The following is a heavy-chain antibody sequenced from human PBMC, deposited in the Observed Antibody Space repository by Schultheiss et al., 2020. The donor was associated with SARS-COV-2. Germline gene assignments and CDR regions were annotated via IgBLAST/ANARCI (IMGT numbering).Heavy chain of an antibody. CDR1: GFTFSSYA. Sequence: GGSLRLSCAASGFTFSSYAMHWVRQAPGKGLEWVAVISYDGSNKYYADSVKGRFTISRDNSKNTLYLQMNSLRAEDTAVYYCAKSRTYYYGSGSYRPKNYYYYGMDVWGQGTTVTVSS. D-gene: IGHD3-10*01. J-gene: IGHJ6*02. CDR2: ISYDGSNK. V-gene: IGHV3-30*18. CDR3: AKSRTYYYGSGSYRPKNYYYYGMDV.